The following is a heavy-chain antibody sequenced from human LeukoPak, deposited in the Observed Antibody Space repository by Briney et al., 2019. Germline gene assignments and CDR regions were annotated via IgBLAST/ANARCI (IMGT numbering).Heavy chain of an antibody. CDR1: GGSISSGGYY. CDR3: ARVTAMVLNYSDY. D-gene: IGHD5-18*01. Sequence: PSQTLSLTCTVSGGSISSGGYYWSWIRQHPGKGLEWIGYIYYSGSTYYNPSLKSRVTISVDTSKNQFSLKLSSVTAADTAVYYCARVTAMVLNYSDYWGQGTLVTVSS. J-gene: IGHJ4*02. V-gene: IGHV4-31*03. CDR2: IYYSGST.